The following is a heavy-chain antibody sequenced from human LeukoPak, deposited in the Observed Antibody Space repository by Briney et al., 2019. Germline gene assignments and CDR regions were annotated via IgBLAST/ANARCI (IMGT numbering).Heavy chain of an antibody. V-gene: IGHV4-34*01. CDR2: INHSGST. CDR1: GGSFSGYY. Sequence: KPSETLSLTRAVYGGSFSGYYWSWIRQPPGKGLEWIGEINHSGSTNYNPSLKSRVTISVDTSKNQFSLKLSSVTAADTAVYYCARGSSLYCSSTSCCVNWFDPWGQGTLVTVSS. J-gene: IGHJ5*02. CDR3: ARGSSLYCSSTSCCVNWFDP. D-gene: IGHD2-2*01.